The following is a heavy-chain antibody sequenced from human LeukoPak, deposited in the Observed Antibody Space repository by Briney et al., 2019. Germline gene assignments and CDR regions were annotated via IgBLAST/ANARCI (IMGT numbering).Heavy chain of an antibody. CDR3: ARDLHIAAADY. CDR1: GFTFSSYW. V-gene: IGHV3-74*01. Sequence: GGSLRLSCAASGFTFSSYWMHWARQAPGKGLVWVSRIISDGTSTDYADSVKGRFTISRDNAKNTVYLQMNSLRAEDTAVYYCARDLHIAAADYWGQGTLVTVSS. CDR2: IISDGTST. D-gene: IGHD6-13*01. J-gene: IGHJ4*02.